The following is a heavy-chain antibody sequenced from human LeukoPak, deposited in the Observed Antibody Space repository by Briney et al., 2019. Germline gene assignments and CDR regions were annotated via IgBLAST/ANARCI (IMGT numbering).Heavy chain of an antibody. V-gene: IGHV1-8*01. D-gene: IGHD1-1*01. J-gene: IGHJ4*02. Sequence: ASVKVSCKASGYSFTSYDINWVRQASGQGLEWMGWMNPNSGNTGYAQKFQGRVTITRNTSISTAYMELSSLRSEDTAVYYCARGQGTTGATRLDYWGQGTLVTVSS. CDR1: GYSFTSYD. CDR2: MNPNSGNT. CDR3: ARGQGTTGATRLDY.